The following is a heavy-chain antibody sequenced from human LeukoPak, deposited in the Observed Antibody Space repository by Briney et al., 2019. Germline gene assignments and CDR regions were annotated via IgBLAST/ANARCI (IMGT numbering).Heavy chain of an antibody. J-gene: IGHJ6*03. Sequence: SETLSLTCTVSGDSISSSDHYWGWIRQPPGKGLEWIGSIYYSGSTYYNPSLKSRVTISVDTSKNQFSLKLSSVTAADTAVYYCARGYSSPSGYYYMDVWGKGTTVTVSS. CDR1: GDSISSSDHY. CDR2: IYYSGST. CDR3: ARGYSSPSGYYYMDV. D-gene: IGHD6-6*01. V-gene: IGHV4-39*01.